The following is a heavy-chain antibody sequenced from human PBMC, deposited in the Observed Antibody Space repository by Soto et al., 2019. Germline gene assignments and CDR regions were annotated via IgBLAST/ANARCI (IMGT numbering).Heavy chain of an antibody. CDR2: ISDSGGST. CDR1: GFTFGSYA. Sequence: PGGSLRLSCAASGFTFGSYAMSWVRRAPGKGLEWVSAISDSGGSTYYADSVKGRFTISRDNSKNTLYLQMNSLRAEDTAVYYCAKVLSYYYYGMDVWGQGTTVTVSS. CDR3: AKVLSYYYYGMDV. V-gene: IGHV3-23*01. J-gene: IGHJ6*02.